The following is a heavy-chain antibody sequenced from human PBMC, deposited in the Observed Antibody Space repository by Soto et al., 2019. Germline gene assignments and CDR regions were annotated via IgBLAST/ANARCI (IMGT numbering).Heavy chain of an antibody. V-gene: IGHV4-39*01. D-gene: IGHD1-26*01. Sequence: PSETLCLTCTVSGGSISSSSYYWGWIRQPPGKGLEWIGSIYYSGSTYYNPSLKSRVTISVDTSKNQFSLKLSSVTAADTAVYYCARLSPGGYGMDVWGQGTTVTVSS. CDR3: ARLSPGGYGMDV. CDR2: IYYSGST. CDR1: GGSISSSSYY. J-gene: IGHJ6*02.